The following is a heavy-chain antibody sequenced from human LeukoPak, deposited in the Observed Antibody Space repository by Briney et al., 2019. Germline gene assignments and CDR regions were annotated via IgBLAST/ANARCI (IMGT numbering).Heavy chain of an antibody. CDR3: ARVAYCGGDCYWGGYGY. Sequence: GASVKVSCKASGYTFTSYGISWVRQAPGQGLEWMGWISAYNGNTNYAQKLQGRVTMTTDTSTSTAYMELRSLRSDDTAVYYCARVAYCGGDCYWGGYGYWGQGTLVTVSS. D-gene: IGHD2-21*02. CDR2: ISAYNGNT. V-gene: IGHV1-18*01. CDR1: GYTFTSYG. J-gene: IGHJ4*02.